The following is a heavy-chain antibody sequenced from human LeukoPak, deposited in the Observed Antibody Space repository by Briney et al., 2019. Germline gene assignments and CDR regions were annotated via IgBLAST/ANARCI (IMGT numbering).Heavy chain of an antibody. CDR2: IWYDGSNK. CDR1: GFTFSSYG. D-gene: IGHD6-13*01. Sequence: GGSLRLSCAASGFTFSSYGMHWVRQAPGKGLEWVAVIWYDGSNKYYADSVKGRFTISRDNSKNTLYLQMNSLRAEDTAVYYCARQYHPSSSWYLAFDYWGQGTLVTVSS. V-gene: IGHV3-33*01. CDR3: ARQYHPSSSWYLAFDY. J-gene: IGHJ4*02.